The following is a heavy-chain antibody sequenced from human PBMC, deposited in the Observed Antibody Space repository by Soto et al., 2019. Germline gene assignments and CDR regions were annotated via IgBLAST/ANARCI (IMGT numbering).Heavy chain of an antibody. V-gene: IGHV1-3*01. CDR2: INAGNGNT. Sequence: QVQLVQSGAEVKKPGASVKVSCKASGYTFTSYAMHWVRQAPGQRLEWMGWINAGNGNTKYSQKFQGIVTITRDTSASTAYMELSSLRSEDTAVYYCASSRITMVPYGMDVWGQGTTVTVSS. CDR1: GYTFTSYA. D-gene: IGHD3-10*01. J-gene: IGHJ6*02. CDR3: ASSRITMVPYGMDV.